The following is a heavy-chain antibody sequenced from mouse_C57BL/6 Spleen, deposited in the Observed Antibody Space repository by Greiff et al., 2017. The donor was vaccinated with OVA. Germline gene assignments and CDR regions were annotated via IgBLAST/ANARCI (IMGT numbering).Heavy chain of an antibody. CDR3: ARGGPYYYGSS. CDR2: INPNNGGT. D-gene: IGHD1-1*01. Sequence: VQLQQSGPELVKPGASVKISCKASGYTFTDYYMNWVKQSHGKSLEWIGDINPNNGGTSYNQKFKGKATLTVDKSSSTAYMELRSLTSEDSAVYYCARGGPYYYGSSWGQGTTLTVSS. V-gene: IGHV1-26*01. J-gene: IGHJ2*01. CDR1: GYTFTDYY.